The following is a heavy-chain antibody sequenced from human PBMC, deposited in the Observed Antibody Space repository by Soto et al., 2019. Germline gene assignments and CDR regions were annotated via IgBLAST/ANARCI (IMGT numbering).Heavy chain of an antibody. J-gene: IGHJ4*02. Sequence: ASVKVSCKVSGYTLTELSMHWVRQAPGKGLEWMGGFDPEDGETIYAQKFQGRVTMTEDTSTDTAYMELSSLRSEDTAVYYCATVINIAVAAEYYFDYWGQGTLVTVSS. CDR2: FDPEDGET. V-gene: IGHV1-24*01. D-gene: IGHD6-19*01. CDR3: ATVINIAVAAEYYFDY. CDR1: GYTLTELS.